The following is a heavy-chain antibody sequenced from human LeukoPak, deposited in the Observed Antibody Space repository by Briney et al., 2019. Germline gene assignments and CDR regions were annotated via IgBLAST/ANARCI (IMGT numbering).Heavy chain of an antibody. CDR2: IKSKTDGGTT. CDR3: TTDRGSPIRWFDP. J-gene: IGHJ5*02. Sequence: GSLRLSCAASGLTFNNYYMSWIRQSPGKGLEWVGRIKSKTDGGTTDYAAPVKGRFTISRDDPKNTLYLQMNSLKTEDTAVYYCTTDRGSPIRWFDPWGQGTLVTVSS. D-gene: IGHD1-26*01. CDR1: GLTFNNYY. V-gene: IGHV3-15*01.